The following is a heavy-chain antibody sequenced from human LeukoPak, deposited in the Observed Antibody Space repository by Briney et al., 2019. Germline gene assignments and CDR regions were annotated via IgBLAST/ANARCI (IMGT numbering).Heavy chain of an antibody. Sequence: ASVKVSCEASGYTFTSYGISWVRQAPGQGLEWMGWISAYNGNTNYAQKLQGRVTMTTDTSTSTAYMELRSLRSDDTAVYYCAREGYCSGGSCYSRPPDYYGMDVWGQGTTVTVS. D-gene: IGHD2-15*01. CDR2: ISAYNGNT. CDR1: GYTFTSYG. CDR3: AREGYCSGGSCYSRPPDYYGMDV. V-gene: IGHV1-18*01. J-gene: IGHJ6*02.